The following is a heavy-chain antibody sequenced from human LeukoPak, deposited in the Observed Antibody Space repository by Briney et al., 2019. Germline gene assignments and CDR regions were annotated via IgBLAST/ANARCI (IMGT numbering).Heavy chain of an antibody. CDR2: MSYDGGDK. D-gene: IGHD2-2*01. V-gene: IGHV3-30*01. CDR3: ARDRPNSYQPGGY. CDR1: GFTCSTYA. Sequence: ARYLRLSCAASGFTCSTYAMHWVRQAPGQGLEWLAFMSYDGGDKYYAESVKGRFTISRDNSKNTLYLQMNSLRADDTAVYYCARDRPNSYQPGGYWGQGTLVTVSS. J-gene: IGHJ4*02.